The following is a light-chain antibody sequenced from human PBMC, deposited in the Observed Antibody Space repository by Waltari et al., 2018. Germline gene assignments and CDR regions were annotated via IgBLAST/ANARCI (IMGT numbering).Light chain of an antibody. Sequence: SYELTQPPSISVSPGQTARPTCPREKLAAKYVSWYQQKSGQSPTLVIYQDNKRPSGIPERFSGSNSGNTATLTISETQTFDEADFYCQAWDITTKVVFGGGTKLTVL. J-gene: IGLJ2*01. CDR2: QDN. CDR1: KLAAKY. CDR3: QAWDITTKVV. V-gene: IGLV3-1*01.